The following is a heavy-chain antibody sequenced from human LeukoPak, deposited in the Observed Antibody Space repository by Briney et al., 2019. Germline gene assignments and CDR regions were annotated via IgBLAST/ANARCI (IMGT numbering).Heavy chain of an antibody. V-gene: IGHV3-66*01. Sequence: GGSLRLSCAASGFTVSSNYMSWVRQAPGKGLEWVSVIYSGGSTYYADSVKGRFTISRDNSKNTLYLQMNSLRAEDTAVYYCAKDHERYYDILTGYYDYWGQGTLVTVSS. J-gene: IGHJ4*02. CDR2: IYSGGST. D-gene: IGHD3-9*01. CDR1: GFTVSSNY. CDR3: AKDHERYYDILTGYYDY.